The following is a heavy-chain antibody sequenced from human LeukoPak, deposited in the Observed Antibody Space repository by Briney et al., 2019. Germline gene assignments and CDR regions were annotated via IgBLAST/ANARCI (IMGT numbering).Heavy chain of an antibody. Sequence: GGSLRLSCAASGFTFSSYGMHWVRQAPGKGLEWVAAVSNDGNNKYHADSVKGRFTISRDNSKNTLYLQMNSLRAEDTAVYYCAKGAYSSSSVVDYWGQGTLVTVSS. CDR1: GFTFSSYG. D-gene: IGHD6-6*01. CDR2: VSNDGNNK. V-gene: IGHV3-30*18. CDR3: AKGAYSSSSVVDY. J-gene: IGHJ4*02.